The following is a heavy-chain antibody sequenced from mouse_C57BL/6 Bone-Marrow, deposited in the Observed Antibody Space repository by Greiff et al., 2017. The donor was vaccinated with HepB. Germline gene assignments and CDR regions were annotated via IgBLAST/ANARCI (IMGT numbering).Heavy chain of an antibody. J-gene: IGHJ4*01. CDR2: IDPEDGET. Sequence: EVKLVESGAELVKPGASVKLSCTASGFHIKDYYMHWVKQRTEQGLEWIGRIDPEDGETKYAPKFQGKATITADTSSNTAYLQLSSLTSEDTAVYYCARPRIYYGNSCYYAMDYWGQGTSVTVSS. V-gene: IGHV14-2*01. CDR3: ARPRIYYGNSCYYAMDY. CDR1: GFHIKDYY. D-gene: IGHD2-1*01.